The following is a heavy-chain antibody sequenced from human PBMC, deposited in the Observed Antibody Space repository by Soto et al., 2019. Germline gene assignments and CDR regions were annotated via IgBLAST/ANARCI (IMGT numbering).Heavy chain of an antibody. CDR2: INAGNGNT. D-gene: IGHD1-26*01. Sequence: QVQLVQSGAEVKKPGASVKVSCKASGYTFTSYAMHWVRQAPGQRLEWMGWINAGNGNTEYSQKFQGRVTITRDTSASTAYMELSSLRSEDTAVYYCARSGSYSNFDYWGQGTLVTVSS. CDR3: ARSGSYSNFDY. CDR1: GYTFTSYA. J-gene: IGHJ4*02. V-gene: IGHV1-3*01.